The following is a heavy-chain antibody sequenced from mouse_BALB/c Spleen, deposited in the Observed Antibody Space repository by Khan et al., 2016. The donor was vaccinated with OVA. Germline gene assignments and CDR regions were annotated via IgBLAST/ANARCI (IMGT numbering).Heavy chain of an antibody. CDR2: IRLKSDDYVT. CDR1: VCTFSNYW. V-gene: IGHV6-6*02. Sequence: EVKLEDSLFFFFPPFFSLPLSVVASVCTFSNYWMQCLRQCPEKGLEWVAEIRLKSDDYVTHYAESVKGRFTISRDDSKSSVYLQMNNLRAEDTGREYCWILLWGQGTTLTVSS. CDR3: WILL. J-gene: IGHJ2*01.